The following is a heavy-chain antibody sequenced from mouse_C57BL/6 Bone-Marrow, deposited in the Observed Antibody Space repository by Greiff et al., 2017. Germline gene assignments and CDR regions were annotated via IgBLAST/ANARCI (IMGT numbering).Heavy chain of an antibody. Sequence: ESGPGLVKPSQSLSLTCSVTGYSITSGYYWNWIRQFPGNKLEWMGYISYDGSNNYNPSLKNRISITRDTSTNQFFLKLNSVTTEDTATEYCAREYYGGNYWGQGTTLTVSS. D-gene: IGHD1-1*01. J-gene: IGHJ2*01. V-gene: IGHV3-6*01. CDR3: AREYYGGNY. CDR2: ISYDGSN. CDR1: GYSITSGYY.